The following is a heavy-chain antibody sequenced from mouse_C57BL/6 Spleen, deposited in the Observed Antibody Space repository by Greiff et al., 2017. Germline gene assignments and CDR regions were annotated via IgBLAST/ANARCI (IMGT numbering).Heavy chain of an antibody. CDR2: IDPSDSYT. V-gene: IGHV1-59*01. D-gene: IGHD1-1*01. CDR1: GYTFTSYW. CDR3: ARTFTTVVAEYFDV. J-gene: IGHJ1*03. Sequence: VQLQQPGAELVRPGTSVKLSCKASGYTFTSYWMHWVKQRPGQGLGWIGVIDPSDSYTNYNQKFKGKATLTVDPSSSTAYMQLSSLTSEDSAVYYCARTFTTVVAEYFDVWGTGTTVTVSS.